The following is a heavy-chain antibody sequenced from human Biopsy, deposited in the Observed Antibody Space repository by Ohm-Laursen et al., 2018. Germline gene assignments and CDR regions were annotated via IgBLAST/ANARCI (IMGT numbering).Heavy chain of an antibody. Sequence: SDTLSLTCAVYGESFNGYYWSWIRQTPGKGLERIGEINHSGRTNYNPSLKSRVTILVDTSKNQFSLKVRSVTAADTAVYYCVRGVDYYDPYHYYALDVWGQGTTVTVSS. CDR3: VRGVDYYDPYHYYALDV. J-gene: IGHJ6*02. V-gene: IGHV4-34*01. CDR2: INHSGRT. CDR1: GESFNGYY. D-gene: IGHD3-22*01.